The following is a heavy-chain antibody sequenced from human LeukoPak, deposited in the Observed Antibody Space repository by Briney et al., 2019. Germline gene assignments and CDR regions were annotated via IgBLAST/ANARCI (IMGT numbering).Heavy chain of an antibody. J-gene: IGHJ6*02. Sequence: GGSLRLSCAASGFTFSSYAMSWVRQAPGKGLEWVSTISGSGGSTYYADSVKGRLTISRDNSKNTLYLQMNSLRAEDTAVYYCAKGEDCSSTSCYSQAIYYYFYGMDVWGQGTTVTVSS. CDR3: AKGEDCSSTSCYSQAIYYYFYGMDV. CDR1: GFTFSSYA. CDR2: ISGSGGST. V-gene: IGHV3-23*01. D-gene: IGHD2-2*01.